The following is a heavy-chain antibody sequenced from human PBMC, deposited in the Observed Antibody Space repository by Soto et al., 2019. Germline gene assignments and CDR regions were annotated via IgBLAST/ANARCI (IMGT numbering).Heavy chain of an antibody. CDR1: GGSISRGDYY. D-gene: IGHD4-17*01. J-gene: IGHJ6*02. Sequence: SETLALTCTVSGGSISRGDYYWSWIRQPPGKGLEWIGYIYYSGSTYYNPSLKSRVTISVDTSKNQFSLKLSSVTAADTAVYYCARDRATVVSDYYYGMDVWGQGTTVTVSS. CDR3: ARDRATVVSDYYYGMDV. CDR2: IYYSGST. V-gene: IGHV4-30-4*01.